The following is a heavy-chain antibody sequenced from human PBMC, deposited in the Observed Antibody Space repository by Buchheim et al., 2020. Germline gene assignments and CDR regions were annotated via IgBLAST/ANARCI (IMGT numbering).Heavy chain of an antibody. CDR2: IRYDGSNK. V-gene: IGHV3-30*02. J-gene: IGHJ4*02. D-gene: IGHD5-18*01. CDR1: GFTFSSYA. CDR3: LSVYSYGY. Sequence: QVQLVESGGGVVQPGNSLRLSCAASGFTFSSYAMHWVRQAAGKGLEWVAFIRYDGSNKYYADSVKGRFTISRDNSKSTLYQQMNSLRAEDTAVYYCLSVYSYGYWGQGTL.